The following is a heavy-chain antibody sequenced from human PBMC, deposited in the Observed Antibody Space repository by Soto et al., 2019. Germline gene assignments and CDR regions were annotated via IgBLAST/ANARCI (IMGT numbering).Heavy chain of an antibody. CDR2: IYSSGST. CDR3: ARGDGYPPGGFDY. D-gene: IGHD5-12*01. CDR1: PGSISSRY. J-gene: IGHJ4*02. Sequence: SETRSLTCSVSPGSISSRYWIWIRQPPGKGLELSGYIYSSGSTNYNPSLKGRVTISLDTSKTQFSLNLRSVTAADTATYYCARGDGYPPGGFDYWAQGSLVTVSS. V-gene: IGHV4-4*09.